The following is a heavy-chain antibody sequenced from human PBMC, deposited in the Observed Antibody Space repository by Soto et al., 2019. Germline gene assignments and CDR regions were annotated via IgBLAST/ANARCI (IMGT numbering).Heavy chain of an antibody. Sequence: EVQLVESGGGLVQPGGSLRLSCAASGLIFSDYHMDWVRQAPGKGLEWVGRIRRKANSYTTEYAASGKGRFTISRDDTKNSLYLQVNSRKSEDTSVYYCAMLGGWSGGSSGMDVWGQGTTVTVSS. CDR2: IRRKANSYTT. CDR3: AMLGGWSGGSSGMDV. CDR1: GLIFSDYH. D-gene: IGHD6-19*01. J-gene: IGHJ6*02. V-gene: IGHV3-72*01.